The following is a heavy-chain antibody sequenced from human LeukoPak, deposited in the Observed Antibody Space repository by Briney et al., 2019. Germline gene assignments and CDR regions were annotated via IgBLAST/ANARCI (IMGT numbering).Heavy chain of an antibody. J-gene: IGHJ4*02. CDR2: IYPGDSDT. V-gene: IGHV5-51*01. D-gene: IGHD4-11*01. CDR1: GYSFTSYW. Sequence: GESLKISCKGSGYSFTSYWISWVGQMPRKGLEWMGIIYPGDSDTRYSTSFQGQVTISADKSINNAYLHWSSLEASDSAGYYCGGRSGHDYSNYVGYWGQGTLVTVSP. CDR3: GGRSGHDYSNYVGY.